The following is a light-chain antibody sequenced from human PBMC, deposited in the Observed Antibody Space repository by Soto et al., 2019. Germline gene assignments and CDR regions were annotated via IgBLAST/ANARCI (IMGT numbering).Light chain of an antibody. CDR2: FAS. CDR3: QQANSFPLT. Sequence: DIQMTQSPSSVSASVGDRITITCRASQGLSNYLAWYQQKPGKAPKLLISFASSLQSGVPSRFNGSGSGTDFTLTISNLQPEDLATYYCQQANSFPLTFGGGTQVDIK. V-gene: IGKV1D-12*01. CDR1: QGLSNY. J-gene: IGKJ4*01.